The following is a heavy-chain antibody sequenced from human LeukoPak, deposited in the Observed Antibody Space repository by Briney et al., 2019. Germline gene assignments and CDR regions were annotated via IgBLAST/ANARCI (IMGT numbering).Heavy chain of an antibody. J-gene: IGHJ6*02. CDR1: GYTFTSYG. CDR2: MSAYNGNT. CDR3: ARTTHYDSSGYQYYYYYYGMDV. Sequence: ASVKVSCKASGYTFTSYGISWVRQAPGQGLEWMGWMSAYNGNTNYAQKLQGRVTMTTDTSTSTAYMELRSLRSEDTAVYYCARTTHYDSSGYQYYYYYYGMDVWGQGTTVTVSS. V-gene: IGHV1-18*01. D-gene: IGHD3-22*01.